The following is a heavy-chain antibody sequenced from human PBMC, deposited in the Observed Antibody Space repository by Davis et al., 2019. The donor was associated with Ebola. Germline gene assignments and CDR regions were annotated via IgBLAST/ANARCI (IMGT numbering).Heavy chain of an antibody. Sequence: GESLKISCAASGFTFSSYGMHWVRQAPGKGLEWVAVISYDGSNNYYPDAVKGRFTISRDNSKNTLYMQMIGLRVEDTAVYYCARGDQVITSATYSYYFDYWGRGTLVTVSS. V-gene: IGHV3-30*03. CDR3: ARGDQVITSATYSYYFDY. CDR2: ISYDGSNN. D-gene: IGHD3-22*01. CDR1: GFTFSSYG. J-gene: IGHJ4*02.